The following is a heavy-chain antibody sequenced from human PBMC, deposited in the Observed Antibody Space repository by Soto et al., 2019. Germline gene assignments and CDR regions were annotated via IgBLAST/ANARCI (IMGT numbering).Heavy chain of an antibody. CDR2: IWYDGSNK. Sequence: GGSLRLSCAASGFTFSSYGMHWVCQAPGKGLEWVAVIWYDGSNKYYADSVKGRFTISRGNSKNTLYLQMNSLRAEDTAVYYCARDRNDGYGSMDVWGQGTTVTVSS. CDR3: ARDRNDGYGSMDV. CDR1: GFTFSSYG. V-gene: IGHV3-33*01. D-gene: IGHD5-12*01. J-gene: IGHJ6*02.